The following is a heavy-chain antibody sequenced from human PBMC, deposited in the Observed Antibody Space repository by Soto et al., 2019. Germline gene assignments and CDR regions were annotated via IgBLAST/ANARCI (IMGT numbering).Heavy chain of an antibody. Sequence: PSETLSLTCTVSGGSISSGDYYWSWIRQPPGKGLEWIGYIYYSGSTNYNPSLKSRVTISVDTSKNQFSLKLSSVTAADTAVYYCARDNGSGSYDYWGQGTLVTVSS. D-gene: IGHD3-10*01. CDR1: GGSISSGDYY. CDR2: IYYSGST. J-gene: IGHJ4*02. V-gene: IGHV4-61*08. CDR3: ARDNGSGSYDY.